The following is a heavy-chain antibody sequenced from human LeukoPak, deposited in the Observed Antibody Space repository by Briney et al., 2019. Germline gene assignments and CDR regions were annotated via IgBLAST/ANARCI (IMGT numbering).Heavy chain of an antibody. CDR2: ISGSGGST. Sequence: GGSLRLSCAASGFTFSSYPMSWVRQAPGKGLEWVSTISGSGGSTYYADSVKGRFTISRDNSKNTLYLQMNSLRAEDTALYYCAKDLGGSTDYWGQGTLVTVSS. V-gene: IGHV3-23*01. CDR3: AKDLGGSTDY. CDR1: GFTFSSYP. D-gene: IGHD5-12*01. J-gene: IGHJ4*02.